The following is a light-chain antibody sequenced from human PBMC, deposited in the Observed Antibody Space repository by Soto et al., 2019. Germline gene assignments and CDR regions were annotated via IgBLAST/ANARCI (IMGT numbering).Light chain of an antibody. J-gene: IGLJ1*01. Sequence: QSALTQPPSASGSPGQSLTISCTGTSSDVGGYNYVSWYQQHPGKAPKLMIYEVTKRPSGVPDRFSDSKSGNTASLTVSGLLAEDEADYYCASYAGSNKVFGTGTKVTVL. CDR2: EVT. CDR3: ASYAGSNKV. CDR1: SSDVGGYNY. V-gene: IGLV2-8*01.